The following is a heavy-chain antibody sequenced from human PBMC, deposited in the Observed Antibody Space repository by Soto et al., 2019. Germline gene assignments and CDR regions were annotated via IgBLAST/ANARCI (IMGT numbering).Heavy chain of an antibody. CDR1: GYTFTYSG. CDR3: ARESEDLTSNFDY. V-gene: IGHV1-18*04. Sequence: ASVKVSCKASGYTFTYSGFIWVRQAPGQGLEWMGWISAHSGNTNYAQTLQGRVTMTTDTSTNTAYVELRSLTSDDTALYYCARESEDLTSNFDYWGQGTLVTVSS. CDR2: ISAHSGNT. J-gene: IGHJ4*02.